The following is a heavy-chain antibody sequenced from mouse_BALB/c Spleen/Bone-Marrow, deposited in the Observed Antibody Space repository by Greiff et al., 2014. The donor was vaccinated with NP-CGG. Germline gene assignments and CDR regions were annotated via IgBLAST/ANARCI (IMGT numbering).Heavy chain of an antibody. Sequence: VQGVESGAGLVKPGASVKLSCKASGYTFTDYIIHWVKQRSGQGLEWIGWFYPGSNSIKYNEKFKDKATLTADKSSSTVYMELSRLTSEDSAVYFCARHEEGGYDYDVGSYAMDYWGQGTSVTVSS. J-gene: IGHJ4*01. D-gene: IGHD2-4*01. V-gene: IGHV1-62-2*01. CDR1: GYTFTDYI. CDR3: ARHEEGGYDYDVGSYAMDY. CDR2: FYPGSNSI.